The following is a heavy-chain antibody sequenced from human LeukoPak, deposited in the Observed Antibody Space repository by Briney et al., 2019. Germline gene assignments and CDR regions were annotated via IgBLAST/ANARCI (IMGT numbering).Heavy chain of an antibody. CDR3: ARPYGSGSYWSY. CDR1: GGTFSSYA. CDR2: IIPIFGTA. V-gene: IGHV1-69*05. D-gene: IGHD3-10*01. Sequence: SVKVSCKASGGTFSSYAISWVRQAPGQGLEWMGGIIPIFGTANYAQKFQGRVTITTDESTSTAYMELSSLRSDDTAVYYCARPYGSGSYWSYWGQGTLVTVSS. J-gene: IGHJ4*02.